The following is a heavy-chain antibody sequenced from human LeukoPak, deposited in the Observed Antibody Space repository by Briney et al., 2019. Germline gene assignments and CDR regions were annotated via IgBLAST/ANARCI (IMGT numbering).Heavy chain of an antibody. J-gene: IGHJ4*02. CDR1: GFTFDDYA. D-gene: IGHD5-12*01. V-gene: IGHV3-9*01. Sequence: GGSLRLSCAASGFTFDDYAMHWVRQAPGKGLEWVSGISWNSGSIGYADSVKGRFTISRDNAKNSLYLQMNSLRAEDTALYYCAASHSGYDYWGQGTLVTVSS. CDR2: ISWNSGSI. CDR3: AASHSGYDY.